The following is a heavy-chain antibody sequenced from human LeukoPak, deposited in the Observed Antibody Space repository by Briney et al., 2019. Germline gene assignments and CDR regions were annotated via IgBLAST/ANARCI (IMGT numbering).Heavy chain of an antibody. J-gene: IGHJ4*02. Sequence: GGSLRLSCAASGITFSSYAMSWVRQAPGKGLEWVSAISGSGGSTYYADSVKGRFTISRDNSKSTLYLQMNSLKTEDTAVYYCTTDEGRTPATANIAAAARENYWGQGTLVTVSS. D-gene: IGHD6-13*01. CDR1: GITFSSYA. CDR2: ISGSGGST. V-gene: IGHV3-23*01. CDR3: TTDEGRTPATANIAAAARENY.